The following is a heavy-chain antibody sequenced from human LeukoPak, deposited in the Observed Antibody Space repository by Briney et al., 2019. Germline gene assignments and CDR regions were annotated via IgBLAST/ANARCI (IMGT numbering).Heavy chain of an antibody. J-gene: IGHJ4*02. CDR2: ISYDGSNK. Sequence: GRSLRLSCAASGFTFSSYGMHWVRQAPGKGLEWVAVISYDGSNKYYADSVKGRFTISRGNSKNTLYLQMNSLRAEDTAVYYCAKGYSGYDWSLVDYWGQGTLVTVSS. V-gene: IGHV3-30*18. D-gene: IGHD5-12*01. CDR1: GFTFSSYG. CDR3: AKGYSGYDWSLVDY.